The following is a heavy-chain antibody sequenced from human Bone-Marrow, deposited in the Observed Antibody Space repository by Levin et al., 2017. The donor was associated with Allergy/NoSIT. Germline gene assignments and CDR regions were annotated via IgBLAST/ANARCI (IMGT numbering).Heavy chain of an antibody. CDR1: GFTLSRHW. D-gene: IGHD2-21*01. Sequence: LSLTCDASGFTLSRHWLGWVRQAPGKGLDWVATINEDGSQKYYADSVKGRFTISRDNAKQSLFLQMNSLSAEDTAVYYCLRNSADYWGQGTLVTVSS. CDR3: LRNSADY. J-gene: IGHJ4*02. CDR2: INEDGSQK. V-gene: IGHV3-7*03.